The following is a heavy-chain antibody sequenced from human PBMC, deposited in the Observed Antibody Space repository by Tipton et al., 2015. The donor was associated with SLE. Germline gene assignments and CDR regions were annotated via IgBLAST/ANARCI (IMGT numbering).Heavy chain of an antibody. CDR1: GGSISSSSYY. J-gene: IGHJ4*02. Sequence: TLSLTCTVSGGSISSSSYYWGWIRQPPGKGLEWIGSIYYSGSTYYNPSLKSRVTISVDTSKNQFSLKLSSVTAADTAVYFCARSPGRLRSMDYWGQGTLVTVSS. CDR3: ARSPGRLRSMDY. V-gene: IGHV4-39*07. D-gene: IGHD3-3*01. CDR2: IYYSGST.